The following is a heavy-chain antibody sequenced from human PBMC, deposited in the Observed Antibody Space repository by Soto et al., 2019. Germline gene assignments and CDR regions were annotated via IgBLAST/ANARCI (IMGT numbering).Heavy chain of an antibody. CDR2: MNPNSGNT. CDR3: AAVLYSRGWYYWFQP. Sequence: ASVKVSCKASGYTFTSYDINWVRQATGQGLEWMGWMNPNSGNTGYAQKFQGRVTMTRNTSISTAYMELSSLRSEDTAVYYCAAVLYSRGWYYWFQPWGQGTLVNVSS. V-gene: IGHV1-8*01. D-gene: IGHD6-19*01. CDR1: GYTFTSYD. J-gene: IGHJ5*02.